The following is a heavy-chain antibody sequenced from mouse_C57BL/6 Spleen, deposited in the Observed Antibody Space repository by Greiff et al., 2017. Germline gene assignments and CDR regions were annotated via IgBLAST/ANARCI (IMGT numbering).Heavy chain of an antibody. D-gene: IGHD4-1*02. CDR1: GFTFTDYY. J-gene: IGHJ2*01. CDR3: ARSQLGGLFDY. CDR2: IRNKANGYTT. V-gene: IGHV7-3*01. Sequence: EVKVVESGGGLVQPGGSLSLSCAASGFTFTDYYMSWVRQPPGKALEWLGFIRNKANGYTTEYSASVKGRFTISRDNSQSILYLQMNALRAEDSATYYCARSQLGGLFDYWGQGTTLTVSS.